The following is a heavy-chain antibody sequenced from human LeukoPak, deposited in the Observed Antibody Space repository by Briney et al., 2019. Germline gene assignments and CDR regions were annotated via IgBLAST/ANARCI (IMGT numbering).Heavy chain of an antibody. D-gene: IGHD3-10*01. CDR1: GFTFDDYA. Sequence: AGGSLRLSCAASGFTFDDYAMHWVRQAPGKGLEWVSGISWNSGSIGYADSVKGRFTISRDNAKNSLYLQMNSLRAEDTALYYCAKSHGSGSYYNGGDNYYYYGMDVWGQGTTVTVSS. CDR2: ISWNSGSI. V-gene: IGHV3-9*01. J-gene: IGHJ6*02. CDR3: AKSHGSGSYYNGGDNYYYYGMDV.